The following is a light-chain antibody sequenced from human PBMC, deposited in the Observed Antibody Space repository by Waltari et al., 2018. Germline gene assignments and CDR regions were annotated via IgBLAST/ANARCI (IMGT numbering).Light chain of an antibody. CDR3: MQATHFPRT. CDR1: QSLVHSDGNTY. CDR2: KIF. J-gene: IGKJ1*01. Sequence: DIVMTQTPLSSPVTLGQPASISCRSSQSLVHSDGNTYLSWLHQRPGQPPRPLIYKIFNRFTGVPDRISGSGAGTDFTLKISRVEAEDVGVDYCMQATHFPRTLGQGTKVEI. V-gene: IGKV2-24*01.